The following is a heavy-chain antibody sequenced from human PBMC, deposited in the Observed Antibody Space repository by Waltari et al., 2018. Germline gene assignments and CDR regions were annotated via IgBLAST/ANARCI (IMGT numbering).Heavy chain of an antibody. CDR2: IHHSGTT. D-gene: IGHD3-10*01. CDR1: GGAFRGYF. V-gene: IGHV4-34*01. J-gene: IGHJ6*04. CDR3: VLTWFRGGSMDV. Sequence: QVELRQWGAGLVKPSETLSLTCGVYGGAFRGYFWGWVRQPPGEGLEWIGDIHHSGTTYSNPSLRSRLSLSVDTGKNQISLKLSSVTAADTAVYFCVLTWFRGGSMDVWGKGTTVTVAS.